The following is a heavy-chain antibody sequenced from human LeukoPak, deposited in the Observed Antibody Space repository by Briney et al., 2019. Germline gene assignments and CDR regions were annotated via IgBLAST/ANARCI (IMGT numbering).Heavy chain of an antibody. CDR1: GYTFTSYG. D-gene: IGHD1-26*01. CDR3: AREEGGSYVGSENYYYYYYGMDV. V-gene: IGHV1-2*02. Sequence: RASVKVSCKASGYTFTSYGISWVRQAPGQGLEWMGWINPNSGGTNYAQKFQGRVTMTRDTSISTAYMELSRLRSDDTAVYYCAREEGGSYVGSENYYYYYYGMDVWGQGTTVTVSS. J-gene: IGHJ6*02. CDR2: INPNSGGT.